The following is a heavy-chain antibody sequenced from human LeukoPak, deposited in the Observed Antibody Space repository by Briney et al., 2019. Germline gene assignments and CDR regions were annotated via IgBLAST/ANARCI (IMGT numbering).Heavy chain of an antibody. J-gene: IGHJ6*03. Sequence: GASVKVSCKASGYTFTSYGISWVRQAPGQGLEWMGWISAYNGNTNYAQKLQGRVTMTTDTSTSTAYMELRNLRSDDTAVYYCARDLSYYFWSGYYVSWNYYYYYIDVWGKGTTVTVSS. D-gene: IGHD3-3*01. CDR2: ISAYNGNT. CDR3: ARDLSYYFWSGYYVSWNYYYYYIDV. CDR1: GYTFTSYG. V-gene: IGHV1-18*01.